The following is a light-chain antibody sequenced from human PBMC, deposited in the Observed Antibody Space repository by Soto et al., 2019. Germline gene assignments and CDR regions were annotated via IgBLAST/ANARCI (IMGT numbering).Light chain of an antibody. CDR2: GAS. CDR1: QSVSSY. CDR3: QQYGRPSRT. V-gene: IGKV3-20*01. Sequence: EIVLTQSPGTLSLAAGESATLSCRASQSVSSYLAWYQQKPGQAPRLLIYGASSRATGIPDRFSGSGSGTDFTLNISRLELEDFAVYYCQQYGRPSRTFGQGTKVEIK. J-gene: IGKJ1*01.